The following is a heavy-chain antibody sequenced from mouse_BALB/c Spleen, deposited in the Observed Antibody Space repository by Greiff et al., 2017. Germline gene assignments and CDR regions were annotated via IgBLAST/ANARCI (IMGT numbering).Heavy chain of an antibody. CDR1: GYTFTDYY. D-gene: IGHD2-3*01. J-gene: IGHJ4*01. V-gene: IGHV1-77*01. CDR3: ARGGGYYGGAMDY. Sequence: VKLMESGAELARPGASVKLSCKASGYTFTDYYINWVKQRTGQGLEWIGEIYPGSGNTYYNEKFKGKATLTADKSSSTAYMQLSSLTSEDSAVYFCARGGGYYGGAMDYWGQGTSVTVSS. CDR2: IYPGSGNT.